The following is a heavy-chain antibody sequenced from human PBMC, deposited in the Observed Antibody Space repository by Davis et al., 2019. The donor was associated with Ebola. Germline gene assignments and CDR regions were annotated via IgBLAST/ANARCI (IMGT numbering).Heavy chain of an antibody. CDR3: ARDMGMVHEANWFDP. CDR2: ISAYNGNT. V-gene: IGHV1-18*01. CDR1: GYTFTSYG. J-gene: IGHJ5*02. Sequence: AASVKVSCKASGYTFTSYGISWVRQAPGQGLEWIGWISAYNGNTNYAQKLQGRVTMTTDTSTSTAYMELRSLRSDDTAVYYCARDMGMVHEANWFDPWGQGTLVTVSS. D-gene: IGHD3-10*01.